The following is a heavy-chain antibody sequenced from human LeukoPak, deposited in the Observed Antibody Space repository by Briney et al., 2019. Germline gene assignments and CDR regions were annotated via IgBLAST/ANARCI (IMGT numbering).Heavy chain of an antibody. J-gene: IGHJ5*02. V-gene: IGHV3-9*01. Sequence: GRSLRLSCAASGFTFDDYAMHWVRQAPGKGLEWVSGISWNSGSIVYADSVKGRFTISRDNAKNSLYLQMNSLRAEDTALYYCAKDFSLYYGSGSSFDPWGQGTLVTVSS. CDR2: ISWNSGSI. CDR3: AKDFSLYYGSGSSFDP. CDR1: GFTFDDYA. D-gene: IGHD3-10*01.